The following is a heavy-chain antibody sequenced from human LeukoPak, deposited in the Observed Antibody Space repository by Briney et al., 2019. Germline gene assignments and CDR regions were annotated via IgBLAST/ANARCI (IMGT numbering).Heavy chain of an antibody. D-gene: IGHD5-18*01. Sequence: GASVKVSCKASGYTFTGYYMHWVRQAPGQGLEWMGWINPNSGGTNYAQKFQGRVTMTRDTSISTAYMELSRLRSDDTAVYYCARDKSDSYWLWSDYWGQGTLVTVSS. V-gene: IGHV1-2*02. CDR1: GYTFTGYY. CDR3: ARDKSDSYWLWSDY. CDR2: INPNSGGT. J-gene: IGHJ4*02.